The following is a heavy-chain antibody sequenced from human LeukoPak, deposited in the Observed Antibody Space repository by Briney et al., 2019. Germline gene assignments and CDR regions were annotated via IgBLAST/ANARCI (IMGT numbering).Heavy chain of an antibody. CDR1: GYTFTSYY. Sequence: ASVKVSCKASGYTFTSYYMHWVRQAPRQGLEWMGIINPSGGSTSYAQKFQGRVTITADKSTSTAYMELSSLRSEDTAVYYCARYRGTATILELYFDYWGQGTLVTVSS. CDR2: INPSGGST. CDR3: ARYRGTATILELYFDY. J-gene: IGHJ4*02. V-gene: IGHV1-46*01. D-gene: IGHD5-24*01.